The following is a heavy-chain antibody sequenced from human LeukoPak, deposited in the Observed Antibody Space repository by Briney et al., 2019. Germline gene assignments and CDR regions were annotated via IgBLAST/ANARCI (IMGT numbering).Heavy chain of an antibody. Sequence: ASLKLSCKVSGYTLTELSMHWVRQAPGKGLEWMGGFDPEDGETIHAQKLQGRVTMTEDTSTDTAYMELSSLRSEDTAVYYCAAAVTWYYFDYWGQGTLVTVSS. D-gene: IGHD2-8*01. CDR3: AAAVTWYYFDY. J-gene: IGHJ4*02. V-gene: IGHV1-24*01. CDR2: FDPEDGET. CDR1: GYTLTELS.